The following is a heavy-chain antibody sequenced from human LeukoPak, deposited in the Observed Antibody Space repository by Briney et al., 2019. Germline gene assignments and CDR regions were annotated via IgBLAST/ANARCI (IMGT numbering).Heavy chain of an antibody. J-gene: IGHJ5*02. CDR1: GGPFSTYG. V-gene: IGHV1-69*04. Sequence: SVKVSCKASGGPFSTYGFNWVRQAPGQGLEWMGRIIPIFTIVNFAQTFQGRLTITADKSTSTVYMELNSLTSEDTAVYYCARDGDVAVVPAAAGWFDPWGQGTLVTVSS. CDR2: IIPIFTIV. D-gene: IGHD2-15*01. CDR3: ARDGDVAVVPAAAGWFDP.